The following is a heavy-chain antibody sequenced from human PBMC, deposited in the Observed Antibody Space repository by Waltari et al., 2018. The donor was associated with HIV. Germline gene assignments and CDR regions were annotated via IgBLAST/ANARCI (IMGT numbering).Heavy chain of an antibody. CDR2: MRQDGMEK. J-gene: IGHJ4*02. CDR3: AASRGGLADY. CDR1: GLNFTNYW. Sequence: EVRLEESGGGLVQPGGSLRLSCSASGLNFTNYWMSCVRQAPGKRQAWVANMRQDGMEKYYADSVRGRLSSSRDNANKTLLLQMNAGRAEDSATYDCAASRGGLADYWGQGALVTVSS. V-gene: IGHV3-7*01. D-gene: IGHD3-16*01.